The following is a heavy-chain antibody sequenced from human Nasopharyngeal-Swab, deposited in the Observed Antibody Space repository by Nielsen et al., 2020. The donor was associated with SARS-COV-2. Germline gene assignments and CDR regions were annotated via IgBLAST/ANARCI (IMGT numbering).Heavy chain of an antibody. CDR2: INPSGGST. V-gene: IGHV1-46*01. J-gene: IGHJ6*02. D-gene: IGHD3-16*01. CDR1: GYTFTSYY. Sequence: ASVTVSCKASGYTFTSYYMHWVRQAPGQGLEWMGIINPSGGSTSYAQKFQGRVTMTRDTSTSTVYIELSSLRSEDTAVYYCARGAEFGYYGMDVWGQGTTVTVSS. CDR3: ARGAEFGYYGMDV.